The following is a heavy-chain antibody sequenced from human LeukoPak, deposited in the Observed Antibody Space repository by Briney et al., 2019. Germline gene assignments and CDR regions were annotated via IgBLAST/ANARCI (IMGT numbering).Heavy chain of an antibody. J-gene: IGHJ6*03. Sequence: PSGTLSLTCTVSGGSISSNYWSWIRQPPGKGLEWIGLLYYTGTTNYNSSLKGRATISADTSKKYFSLKLTSVTAADTAVYYCASGYYYFMDVWGKGTTVTVSS. CDR3: ASGYYYFMDV. V-gene: IGHV4-59*01. CDR1: GGSISSNY. CDR2: LYYTGTT. D-gene: IGHD6-13*01.